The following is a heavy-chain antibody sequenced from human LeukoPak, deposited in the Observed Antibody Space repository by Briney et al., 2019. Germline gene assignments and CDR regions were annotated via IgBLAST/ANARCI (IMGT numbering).Heavy chain of an antibody. Sequence: SETLSLTCTVSGGSISSYYWSWIRQPAGKGLEWIGRIYTSGSTNYNPSLKSRVTMSVDTSKNQFSLKLSSVTAADTAVYYCARGGGYSSSWPKDPVDYWGQGTLVTVSS. CDR1: GGSISSYY. CDR2: IYTSGST. J-gene: IGHJ4*02. D-gene: IGHD6-13*01. V-gene: IGHV4-4*07. CDR3: ARGGGYSSSWPKDPVDY.